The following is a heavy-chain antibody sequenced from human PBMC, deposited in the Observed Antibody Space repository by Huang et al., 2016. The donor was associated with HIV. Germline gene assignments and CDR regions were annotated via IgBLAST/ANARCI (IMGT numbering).Heavy chain of an antibody. Sequence: EVQLVESGGGLVQPGGSLRLSCAASGFSISSYWMHWVRQAPGKGLVWVSRMNRDGSSTSYADSVKGRFNISRDNAKNTLYLQMNSLRAEDTAVYYCARDPRIQSWLNFFDYWGQGTLVSVSS. J-gene: IGHJ4*02. D-gene: IGHD3-22*01. CDR3: ARDPRIQSWLNFFDY. CDR2: MNRDGSST. V-gene: IGHV3-74*01. CDR1: GFSISSYW.